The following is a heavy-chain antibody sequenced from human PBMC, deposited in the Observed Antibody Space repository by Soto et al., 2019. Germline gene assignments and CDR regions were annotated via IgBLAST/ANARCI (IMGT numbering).Heavy chain of an antibody. D-gene: IGHD2-2*01. Sequence: SVKVSCKASGGTFSSYAISWVRQAPGQGLEWMGGIIPIFGTANYAQKFQGRVTITADESTSTAYMELSSLRSEDTAVYYCASGRGIVVKDEYFQHWGQGTLVTVSS. CDR3: ASGRGIVVKDEYFQH. CDR1: GGTFSSYA. V-gene: IGHV1-69*13. CDR2: IIPIFGTA. J-gene: IGHJ1*01.